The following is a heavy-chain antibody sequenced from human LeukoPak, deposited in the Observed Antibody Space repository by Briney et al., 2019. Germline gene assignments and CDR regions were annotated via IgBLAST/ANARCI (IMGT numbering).Heavy chain of an antibody. V-gene: IGHV3-33*01. CDR1: GFTFSSYG. CDR2: IWYDGSNK. CDR3: ARDSGELYDYVWGSYRLGYYFDY. Sequence: GRSLRLSCAASGFTFSSYGMHWVRQAPGKGLEWVAVIWYDGSNKYYADSVKGRFTISRDNSKNTLYLQMNSLRAEDTAVYYCARDSGELYDYVWGSYRLGYYFDYWGQGTLVTVSS. D-gene: IGHD3-16*02. J-gene: IGHJ4*02.